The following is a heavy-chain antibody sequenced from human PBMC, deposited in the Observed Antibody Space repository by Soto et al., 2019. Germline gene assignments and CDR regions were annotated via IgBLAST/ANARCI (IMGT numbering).Heavy chain of an antibody. CDR2: ISGSGVTT. D-gene: IGHD6-13*01. CDR1: GFTFSSYA. J-gene: IGHJ4*02. CDR3: AKEQQLGNFED. Sequence: GGSLRLSCAASGFTFSSYAMSWVRQAPGKGLEWVSSISGSGVTTSYADSVKGRFTISRDNSKKTLYLQMKNLRAEDTAMYYYAKEQQLGNFEDWGQGTQVTAAS. V-gene: IGHV3-23*01.